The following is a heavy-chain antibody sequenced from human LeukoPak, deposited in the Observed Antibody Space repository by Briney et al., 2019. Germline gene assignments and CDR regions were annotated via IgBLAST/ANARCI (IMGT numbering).Heavy chain of an antibody. Sequence: PGGSLRLSCTVSGFTVSINSMSWVRQAPGKGLEWVANIKHDASEKYFMESLKGRFTISRDNAKNSLYLQMNSLRAEDTAVYYCAKDLGSGSPRPYYFDYWGQGTLVTVSS. V-gene: IGHV3-7*01. CDR3: AKDLGSGSPRPYYFDY. CDR2: IKHDASEK. D-gene: IGHD3-10*01. J-gene: IGHJ4*02. CDR1: GFTVSINS.